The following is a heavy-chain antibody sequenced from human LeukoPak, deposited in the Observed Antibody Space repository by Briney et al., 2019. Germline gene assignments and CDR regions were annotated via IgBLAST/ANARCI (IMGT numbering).Heavy chain of an antibody. CDR1: GYTFTSYG. D-gene: IGHD4-17*01. V-gene: IGHV1-18*01. CDR3: ARNGDYASDNWFDP. CDR2: ISAYNGNT. J-gene: IGHJ5*02. Sequence: ASVNVSCKASGYTFTSYGISWVRQAPGQGLEWMGWISAYNGNTNYAQKLQGRVTMTTDTSTSTAYMELRSLRSDDTAVYYCARNGDYASDNWFDPWGQGTLVTVSS.